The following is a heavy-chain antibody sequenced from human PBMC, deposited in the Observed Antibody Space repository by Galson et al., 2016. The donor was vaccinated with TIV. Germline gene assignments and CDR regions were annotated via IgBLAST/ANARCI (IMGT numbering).Heavy chain of an antibody. V-gene: IGHV2-70*11. CDR1: GFSLSTGGMS. J-gene: IGHJ4*02. CDR2: IDWDDDK. CDR3: ARGTPGAAGGLGF. Sequence: PALVKPTQTLTVTCTFSGFSLSTGGMSVTWIRQPPRKALEWLARIDWDDDKYYSTSLKTRLTISKDTSKNQVVLTMTNMDPVDTATYYCARGTPGAAGGLGFWGQGTLVTVSS. D-gene: IGHD6-13*01.